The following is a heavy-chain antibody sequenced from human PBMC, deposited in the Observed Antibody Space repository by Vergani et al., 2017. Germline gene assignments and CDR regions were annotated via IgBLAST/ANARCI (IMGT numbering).Heavy chain of an antibody. CDR3: STVTHSGQRAYR. J-gene: IGHJ5*02. D-gene: IGHD6-19*01. CDR2: IHYSENT. V-gene: IGHV4-59*11. Sequence: QVQLQESGPGLVKSSETLSLTCSVSFDSIRNLYCNWIRQPPGKGLEWIGSIHYSENTNYNPSLKTRVTISVDTSKNQFSLTLTSVTAADTAGYYCSTVTHSGQRAYRWGQGILVTVTS. CDR1: FDSIRNLY.